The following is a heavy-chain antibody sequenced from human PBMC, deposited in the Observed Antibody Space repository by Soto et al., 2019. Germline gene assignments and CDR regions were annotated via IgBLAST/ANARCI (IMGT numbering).Heavy chain of an antibody. J-gene: IGHJ5*02. CDR1: GGSFSGYY. CDR3: ARDLLYYDFWSGYYRRYYNWFDP. Sequence: PSETLSLTCAVYGGSFSGYYWSWTRQPPGKGLEWIGEINHSGSTNYNPTLKSRVTISVDTSKNQFSLKLSSVTAADTAVYYCARDLLYYDFWSGYYRRYYNWFDPWGQGTLVTVSS. D-gene: IGHD3-3*01. V-gene: IGHV4-34*01. CDR2: INHSGST.